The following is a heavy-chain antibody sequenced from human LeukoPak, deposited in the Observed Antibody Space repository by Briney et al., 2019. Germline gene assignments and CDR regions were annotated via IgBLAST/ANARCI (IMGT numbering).Heavy chain of an antibody. CDR3: AKDLFYGGNPDY. CDR2: IIPTFGTA. Sequence: SVKVSCKASGGTFNRHDINWVRQAPGQGLEWMGGIIPTFGTANYAQRFQGRVTITADKSTSTAYMELSSLRAEDTAVYYCAKDLFYGGNPDYWGQGTLVTVSS. D-gene: IGHD4-23*01. V-gene: IGHV1-69*06. J-gene: IGHJ4*02. CDR1: GGTFNRHD.